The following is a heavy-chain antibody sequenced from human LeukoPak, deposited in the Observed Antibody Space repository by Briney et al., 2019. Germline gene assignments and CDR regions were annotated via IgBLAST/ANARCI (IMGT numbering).Heavy chain of an antibody. CDR1: GYTFTSYG. Sequence: ASVKVSCKASGYTFTSYGISWVRQAPGQGLEWMGWTSAYNGNTNYAQKLQGRVTMTTDTSTSTAYMELRSLRSDGTAVYYCARVTIFGVVIMDLDYWGQGTLVTVSS. V-gene: IGHV1-18*01. D-gene: IGHD3-3*01. J-gene: IGHJ4*02. CDR3: ARVTIFGVVIMDLDY. CDR2: TSAYNGNT.